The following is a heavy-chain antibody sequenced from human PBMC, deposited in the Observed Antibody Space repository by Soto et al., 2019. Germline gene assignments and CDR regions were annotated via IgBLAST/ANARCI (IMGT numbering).Heavy chain of an antibody. CDR2: ISSSSTFT. V-gene: IGHV3-21*06. CDR3: SKGDSSGLSGGGSFQF. CDR1: GFTFNIYN. Sequence: LRLSCAASGFTFNIYNMNWVRQAPGKGLEWVSSISSSSTFTYYADSVKGRFTISRDNANNSLFLQMNSLRAEDTAVYYCSKGDSSGLSGGGSFQFWGQGAGVTVS. J-gene: IGHJ1*01. D-gene: IGHD6-19*01.